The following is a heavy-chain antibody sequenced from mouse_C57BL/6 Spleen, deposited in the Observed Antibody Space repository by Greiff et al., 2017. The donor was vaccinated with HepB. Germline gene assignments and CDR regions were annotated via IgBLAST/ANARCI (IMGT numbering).Heavy chain of an antibody. CDR3: ARRIHYCSQGAMDY. CDR2: ISSGSSTI. V-gene: IGHV5-17*01. Sequence: EVKLQESGGGLVKPGGSLKLSCAASGFTFSDYGMHWVRQAPEKGLEWVAYISSGSSTIYYADTVKGRFTISRDNAKNTLFLQMTSLRSEDTAMYYCARRIHYCSQGAMDYWGQGTSVTVSS. CDR1: GFTFSDYG. D-gene: IGHD1-1*01. J-gene: IGHJ4*01.